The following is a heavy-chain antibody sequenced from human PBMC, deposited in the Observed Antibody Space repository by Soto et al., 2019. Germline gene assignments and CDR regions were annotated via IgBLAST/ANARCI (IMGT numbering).Heavy chain of an antibody. CDR2: INHSGSI. J-gene: IGHJ4*02. Sequence: HVQLQQWGAGLLKPSETLSLTCAVYGESFSGYYWSWIRQPPGKGLEWIGEINHSGSINYNPSLKSRVTISVDTSKNQFSLKLSSVTAADTAMYYCARGALVDPGMTARPLDYWGQGTLATVSS. D-gene: IGHD6-6*01. CDR1: GESFSGYY. V-gene: IGHV4-34*01. CDR3: ARGALVDPGMTARPLDY.